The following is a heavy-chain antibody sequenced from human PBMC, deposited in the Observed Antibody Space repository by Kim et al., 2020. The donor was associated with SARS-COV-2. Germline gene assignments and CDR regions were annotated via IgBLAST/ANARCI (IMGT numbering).Heavy chain of an antibody. CDR2: INHSGST. D-gene: IGHD6-6*01. J-gene: IGHJ4*02. CDR3: ARVVSGFEYSKVCY. V-gene: IGHV4-34*01. Sequence: SETLSLTCAVYGGSFSGYYWSWIRHPPGKGLEWIGEINHSGSTNYNPSLKSRVTISVDTSKNQFSLKLSSVTAADTAVYYCARVVSGFEYSKVCYWGQGTLVTVSS. CDR1: GGSFSGYY.